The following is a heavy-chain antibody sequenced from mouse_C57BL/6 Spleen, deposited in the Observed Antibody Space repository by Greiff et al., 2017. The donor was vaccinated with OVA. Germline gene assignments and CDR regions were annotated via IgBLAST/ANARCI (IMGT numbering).Heavy chain of an antibody. CDR2: IDPEDGDT. V-gene: IGHV14-1*01. Sequence: VQLQQSGAELVRPGASVKLSCTASGFNIKDYYMHWVKQRPEQGLEWIGRIDPEDGDTEYAPKFQGKATMTADTSSNTAYLQLSSLTSEDTAVYYCTTTRYGYDEAWFAYWGQGTLVTVSA. J-gene: IGHJ3*01. CDR1: GFNIKDYY. D-gene: IGHD2-2*01. CDR3: TTTRYGYDEAWFAY.